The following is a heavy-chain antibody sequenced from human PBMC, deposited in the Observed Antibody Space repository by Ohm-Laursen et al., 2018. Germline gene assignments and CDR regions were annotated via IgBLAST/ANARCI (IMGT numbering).Heavy chain of an antibody. D-gene: IGHD3-10*01. CDR3: ASIGTMVRGAPTAFDI. CDR1: GGSISSYY. CDR2: IYYSGST. Sequence: SETLSLTCPVSGGSISSYYWSWIRQPPGKGLEWIGYIYYSGSTNYNPSLKSRVTISVDTSKNQFSLKLSSVTAADTAVYYCASIGTMVRGAPTAFDIWGQGTMVTVSS. V-gene: IGHV4-59*01. J-gene: IGHJ3*02.